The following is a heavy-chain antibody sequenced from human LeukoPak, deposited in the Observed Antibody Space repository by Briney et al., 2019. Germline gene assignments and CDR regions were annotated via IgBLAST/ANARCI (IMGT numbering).Heavy chain of an antibody. Sequence: ASVKVSCKASGYTFTSYGISWVRQAPGQGREWMGWISAYNGNTNYAQKLQGRVTMTTNTSTSTAYMELRSLRSDDTAVYYCARERRDDYNWDASHIWGQGTMVTVSS. V-gene: IGHV1-18*01. CDR2: ISAYNGNT. J-gene: IGHJ3*02. CDR1: GYTFTSYG. D-gene: IGHD5-24*01. CDR3: ARERRDDYNWDASHI.